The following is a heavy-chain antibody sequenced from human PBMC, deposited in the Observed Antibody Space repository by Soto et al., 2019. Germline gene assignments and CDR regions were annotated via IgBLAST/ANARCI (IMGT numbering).Heavy chain of an antibody. CDR3: ARVRRDSSGYYQHYYYYGMDV. Sequence: SETLSLTCTVSGGSISSGGYYWSWIRQHPGKGLEWIGYIYYSGSTYYNPSLKSRVTISVDTSKNQFSLKLSSVTAADTAVYYCARVRRDSSGYYQHYYYYGMDVWGQGTTVTVSS. CDR2: IYYSGST. CDR1: GGSISSGGYY. V-gene: IGHV4-31*02. J-gene: IGHJ6*02. D-gene: IGHD3-22*01.